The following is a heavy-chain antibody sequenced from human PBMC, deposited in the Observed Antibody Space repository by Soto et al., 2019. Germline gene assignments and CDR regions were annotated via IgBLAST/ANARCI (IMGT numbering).Heavy chain of an antibody. V-gene: IGHV3-21*01. CDR2: ISSRSDI. Sequence: SLRLSCVGSGFTFSTYSINWVRQAPGKGLEWVSSISSRSDIYYADSVKGRFTISRGNAKNSVSLQMNSLRAEDTAVYYCAREYTAWPLAYGLDVWGQGTTGTVSS. CDR1: GFTFSTYS. D-gene: IGHD2-2*02. CDR3: AREYTAWPLAYGLDV. J-gene: IGHJ6*02.